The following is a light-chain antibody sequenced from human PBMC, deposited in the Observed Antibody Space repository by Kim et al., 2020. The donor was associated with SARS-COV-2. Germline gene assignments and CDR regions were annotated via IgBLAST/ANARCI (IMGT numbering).Light chain of an antibody. Sequence: DIVLTQSLGTLSLSPGERATLSCRASHDISHNFLAWYQQKPGQAPRLLIYGVSNRATGIPDRFSGSGSGTDFTLTINRLEPEDFAVYYCQQYGGSSYTFGQGTKLEIK. CDR3: QQYGGSSYT. CDR1: HDISHNF. V-gene: IGKV3-20*01. CDR2: GVS. J-gene: IGKJ2*01.